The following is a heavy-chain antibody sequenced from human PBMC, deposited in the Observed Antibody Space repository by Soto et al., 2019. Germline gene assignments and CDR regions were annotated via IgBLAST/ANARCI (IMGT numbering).Heavy chain of an antibody. Sequence: EVQLLESGGGVVQPGGSLRLSCAASGFTFSAYAMSWVRQAPGKGLEWVSVISGSGGATYYADSVKGRFTISRDNSKNTLYLQMTSLRAADTAVYYCARQDYSTTWYLNYWGQGTLVTVSS. CDR1: GFTFSAYA. V-gene: IGHV3-23*01. J-gene: IGHJ4*02. CDR3: ARQDYSTTWYLNY. CDR2: ISGSGGAT. D-gene: IGHD6-13*01.